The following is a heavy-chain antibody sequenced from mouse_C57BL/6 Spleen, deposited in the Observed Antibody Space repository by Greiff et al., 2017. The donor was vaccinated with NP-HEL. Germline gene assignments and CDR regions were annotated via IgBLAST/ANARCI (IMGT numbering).Heavy chain of an antibody. D-gene: IGHD1-1*01. CDR2: INPNNGGT. V-gene: IGHV1-26*01. Sequence: VQLQQSGPELVKPGASVKISCKASGYTFTDYYMNWVKQSHGKSLEWIGDINPNNGGTSYNQKFKGKATLTVDQSSSTAYMELRSLTSEDSAVYYCVRDYYYGSSYRFAYWGQGTLVTVSA. CDR3: VRDYYYGSSYRFAY. J-gene: IGHJ3*01. CDR1: GYTFTDYY.